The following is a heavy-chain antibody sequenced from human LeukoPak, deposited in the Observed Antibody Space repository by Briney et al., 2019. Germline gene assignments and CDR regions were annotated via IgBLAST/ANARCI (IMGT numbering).Heavy chain of an antibody. CDR3: ARDPNGDNDAFDI. J-gene: IGHJ3*02. V-gene: IGHV3-48*02. D-gene: IGHD4-17*01. CDR2: ITSSSSTT. Sequence: GGSLRLSCAASGFIFSKYSMNWVRQAPGKGLEWTSFITSSSSTTYYADSVKGRFTISRDNAKNSLYLQMHSLRDDDTAVYYCARDPNGDNDAFDIWGQGTMVTVSS. CDR1: GFIFSKYS.